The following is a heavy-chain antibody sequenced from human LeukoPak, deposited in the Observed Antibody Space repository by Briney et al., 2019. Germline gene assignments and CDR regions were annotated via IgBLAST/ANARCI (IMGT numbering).Heavy chain of an antibody. V-gene: IGHV4-4*07. CDR2: ISASGST. J-gene: IGHJ5*01. D-gene: IGHD1-26*01. Sequence: PSETLSLTCTVSGGSMTGDYWNWIPLPAGKGLEWIGRISASGSTNYRPSLFSRVTVSVDTSGNQLSLKLNSVTAADTAMYLCARAPVQDLSFVGWFDSWGQGALVIVSS. CDR3: ARAPVQDLSFVGWFDS. CDR1: GGSMTGDY.